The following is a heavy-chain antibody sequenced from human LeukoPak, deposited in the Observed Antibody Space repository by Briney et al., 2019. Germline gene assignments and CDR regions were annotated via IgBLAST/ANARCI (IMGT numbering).Heavy chain of an antibody. V-gene: IGHV4-4*02. Sequence: NPSETLSLTCAVTGGSINNHKWWSWLRQSPGKGLEWLGEIFYSGSPNHNPSFKRRIVMSVDKSNNQFSLILTSVTVADTAVYYCARDGNSYYDHWGRGIMVTVTS. CDR1: GGSINNHKW. CDR2: IFYSGSP. J-gene: IGHJ5*02. D-gene: IGHD4-11*01. CDR3: ARDGNSYYDH.